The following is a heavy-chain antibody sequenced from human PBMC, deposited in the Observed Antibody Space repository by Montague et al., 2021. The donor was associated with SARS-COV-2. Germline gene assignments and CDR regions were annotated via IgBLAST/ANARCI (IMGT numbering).Heavy chain of an antibody. CDR1: GFSLTTNGMG. CDR3: ARYTSRMYGSFGY. V-gene: IGHV2-5*02. CDR2: IYWDDDK. D-gene: IGHD3-16*02. Sequence: PALVKPTQTLTLTCTVSGFSLTTNGMGVGWVRQPPGEAPAWLALIYWDDDKRYSPSLKTRLTITKDTSRNQVVLTMTNVDPGDTGTYFCARYTSRMYGSFGYWGQGALVPVSS. J-gene: IGHJ4*02.